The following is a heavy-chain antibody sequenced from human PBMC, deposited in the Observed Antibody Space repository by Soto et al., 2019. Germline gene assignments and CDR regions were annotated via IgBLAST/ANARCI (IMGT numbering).Heavy chain of an antibody. J-gene: IGHJ4*02. CDR2: MSGSGDSI. CDR1: GFTFRSYV. D-gene: IGHD2-8*02. V-gene: IGHV3-23*01. Sequence: EVQLLESGGGLVQPGGSLRLSCSAAGFTFRSYVMSWVRQAPGKGLEWVSSMSGSGDSIRYADSVKGRFTISRDNSKNTLYLQMNSLRAEDTAVYHCAKADGSHWWGYFNCWGQGTLVTVSS. CDR3: AKADGSHWWGYFNC.